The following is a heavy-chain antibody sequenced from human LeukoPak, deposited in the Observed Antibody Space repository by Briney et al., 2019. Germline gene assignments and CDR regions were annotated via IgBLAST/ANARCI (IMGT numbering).Heavy chain of an antibody. CDR3: PRTVTTFWGYHMDV. D-gene: IGHD1-7*01. J-gene: IGHJ6*03. CDR1: GFTFTTYG. CDR2: ISSSSSYI. V-gene: IGHV3-21*01. Sequence: GGTLRLSCSASGFTFTTYGMNWVRQAPGKGLEWVSSISSSSSYIYYADSVKGRFTISRDNAKNSLYLQMNSLRAEDTAVYYCPRTVTTFWGYHMDVWGKGTTVIVSS.